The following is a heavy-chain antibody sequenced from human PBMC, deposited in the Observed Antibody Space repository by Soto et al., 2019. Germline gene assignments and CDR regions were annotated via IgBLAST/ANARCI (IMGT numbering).Heavy chain of an antibody. J-gene: IGHJ5*02. CDR1: GFTFSSYA. V-gene: IGHV3-23*01. D-gene: IGHD6-19*01. CDR3: AKDYSSGWSRGWFDP. Sequence: PGGSLRLSCTASGFTFSSYAMSWVRQAPGKGLEWVSAISGSGGSTYYADSVKGRFTISRDNSKNTLYLQMNSLRAEDTAVYYCAKDYSSGWSRGWFDPWGQGTLVTVSS. CDR2: ISGSGGST.